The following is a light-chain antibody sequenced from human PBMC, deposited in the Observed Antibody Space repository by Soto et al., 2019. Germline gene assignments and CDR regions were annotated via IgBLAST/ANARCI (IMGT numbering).Light chain of an antibody. CDR2: GAS. CDR3: QQYAITPHT. V-gene: IGKV3-20*01. CDR1: QSISKS. Sequence: EVVLTQSPGSLSVSPGEGATLSCRASQSISKSLAWYQHKPGQSPRLLIYGASSRATGIPDRFSGTGSATEFSLTISSLEPEDFAVYYCQQYAITPHTFGQGTSLQI. J-gene: IGKJ2*01.